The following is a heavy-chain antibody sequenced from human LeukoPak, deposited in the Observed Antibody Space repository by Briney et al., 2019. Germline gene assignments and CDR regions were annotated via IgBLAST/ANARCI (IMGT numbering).Heavy chain of an antibody. Sequence: GGSLRLSCAASGFTVSSNYMSWVRQAPGKGLEWVSVVYSGGSTHYADSVKGGFTISRDNSKNTLYLHMNSLRAEDTAVYYCATADSGSYYSGFDYWGQGTLVTVSS. CDR3: ATADSGSYYSGFDY. CDR1: GFTVSSNY. D-gene: IGHD1-26*01. CDR2: VYSGGST. V-gene: IGHV3-66*01. J-gene: IGHJ4*02.